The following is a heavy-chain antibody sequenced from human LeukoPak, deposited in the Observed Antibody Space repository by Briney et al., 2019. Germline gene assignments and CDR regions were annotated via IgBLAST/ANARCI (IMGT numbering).Heavy chain of an antibody. D-gene: IGHD3-22*01. CDR2: ISSISSYI. Sequence: PGGSLRLSCAASGFTFSSYSMNWVRQAPGKGLEWVSSISSISSYIYYADSVKGRFTISKDNAKNSLYLQMNSLRAEDTAVYYCARPPQYYYDSSGYFDVWGKGTTVTVSS. CDR1: GFTFSSYS. CDR3: ARPPQYYYDSSGYFDV. J-gene: IGHJ6*04. V-gene: IGHV3-21*01.